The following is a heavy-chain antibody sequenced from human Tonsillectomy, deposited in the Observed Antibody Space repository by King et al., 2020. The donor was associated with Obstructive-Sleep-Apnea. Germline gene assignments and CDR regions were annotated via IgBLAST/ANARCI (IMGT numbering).Heavy chain of an antibody. CDR2: IYYSGST. V-gene: IGHV4-39*01. CDR1: GGSISSSSYY. D-gene: IGHD6-13*01. CDR3: ASNPGIAAY. Sequence: QLQESGPGLVKPSESLSLTCTVSGGSISSSSYYWGWIRQPPGKGLGWIGSIYYSGSTYYNPSLKSRVTISVDTSKNQFSLKLSSVTTADTAVYYCASNPGIAAYWGQGTLVTVSS. J-gene: IGHJ4*01.